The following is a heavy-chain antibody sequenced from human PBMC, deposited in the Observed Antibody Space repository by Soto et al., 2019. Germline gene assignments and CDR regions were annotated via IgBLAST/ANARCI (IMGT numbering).Heavy chain of an antibody. J-gene: IGHJ4*02. CDR1: GFTFSSFG. CDR2: ISDDGSSK. V-gene: IGHV3-30*18. Sequence: QVLLVESGGGVVQPGRSLRISCAVSGFTFSSFGMHWVRQAPGKGLEWVAVISDDGSSKHYADSLKGRFTISRDNSNNTLYLQMDSPGPEDTAVYYCAKDRWGDFGDLNLPGYWGQGTLVTVSS. D-gene: IGHD4-17*01. CDR3: AKDRWGDFGDLNLPGY.